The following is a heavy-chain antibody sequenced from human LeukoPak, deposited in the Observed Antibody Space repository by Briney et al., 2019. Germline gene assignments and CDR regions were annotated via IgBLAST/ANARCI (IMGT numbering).Heavy chain of an antibody. CDR1: GFTFSSYG. CDR2: IWYDGSNT. D-gene: IGHD4-11*01. CDR3: TSLLQGDGMDV. Sequence: GGSLRLSCAASGFTFSSYGMHWVRQAPGKGLEWVAVIWYDGSNTYYADSVKGRFTISRDNSKNTLYLQMNSLRAEDTAVYYCTSLLQGDGMDVWGKGTRVTVSS. V-gene: IGHV3-33*01. J-gene: IGHJ6*04.